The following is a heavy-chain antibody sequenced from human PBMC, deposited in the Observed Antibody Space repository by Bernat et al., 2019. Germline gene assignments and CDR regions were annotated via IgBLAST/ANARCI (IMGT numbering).Heavy chain of an antibody. CDR1: GFTFSSYA. CDR3: AKRDRYCSSTSCYVQFDY. CDR2: IKGSGGST. V-gene: IGHV3-23*01. J-gene: IGHJ4*02. D-gene: IGHD2-2*01. Sequence: EVQLLESGGGLVQPGGSLRLSCAASGFTFSSYAMSWVRQIPGKGLEWVSAIKGSGGSTYYADSMKGRFTISRDNSKNTLYLQMNSLRAEDTAVYYCAKRDRYCSSTSCYVQFDYWGQGTLVTVSS.